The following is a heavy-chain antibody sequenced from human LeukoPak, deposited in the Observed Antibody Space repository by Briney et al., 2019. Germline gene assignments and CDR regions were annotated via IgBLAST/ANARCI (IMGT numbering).Heavy chain of an antibody. CDR3: ARDLAWGAFDY. Sequence: GGSLRLSCAASGFTFSSYSMNWVRRAPGKGLEWLSGISPRGGGTYYADSVKGRFTISRDDSKNTLSLQMNSLRVEDTAVYYCARDLAWGAFDYWGQGTLVTVSS. CDR2: ISPRGGGT. D-gene: IGHD7-27*01. V-gene: IGHV3-23*01. J-gene: IGHJ4*02. CDR1: GFTFSSYS.